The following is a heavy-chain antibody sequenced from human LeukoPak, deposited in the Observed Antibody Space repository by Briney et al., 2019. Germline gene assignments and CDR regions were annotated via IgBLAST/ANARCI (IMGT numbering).Heavy chain of an antibody. D-gene: IGHD5-12*01. Sequence: SVKASCKASGGTFSSYAISWVRQAPGQGLEWMGVIIPIFGTANYAQKFQGRVTITADKSTSTAYMELSSLRSEDTAVYYCASRPRDIVATITDYWGQGTLVTVSS. CDR2: IIPIFGTA. CDR1: GGTFSSYA. V-gene: IGHV1-69*06. J-gene: IGHJ4*02. CDR3: ASRPRDIVATITDY.